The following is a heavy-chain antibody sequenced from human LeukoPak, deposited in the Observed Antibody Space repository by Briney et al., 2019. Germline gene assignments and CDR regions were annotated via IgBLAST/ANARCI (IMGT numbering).Heavy chain of an antibody. CDR2: IYTSGST. V-gene: IGHV4-61*02. J-gene: IGHJ4*02. D-gene: IGHD3-22*01. CDR3: ARGSGYYYALSDY. Sequence: PSQTLSLTCTVSGGSISSGSYYWSWIRQPAGKGLEWIGSIYTSGSTNYNPSLKSRVTISVDTSKNQFSLKLSSVTAADTAVYYCARGSGYYYALSDYWGQGTLVTVSS. CDR1: GGSISSGSYY.